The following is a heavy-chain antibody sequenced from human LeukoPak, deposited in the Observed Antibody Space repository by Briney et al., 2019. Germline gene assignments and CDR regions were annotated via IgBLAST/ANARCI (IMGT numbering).Heavy chain of an antibody. CDR2: INTDGSST. CDR3: AKGKGYYDSSGYYYDY. CDR1: GVTFSSYW. Sequence: PGGSLRLSCAASGVTFSSYWMHWVRQAPGKGLVWVSHINTDGSSTNYADSVKGRFTISRDNAKNTLYLQMSSLRAEDTAVYYCAKGKGYYDSSGYYYDYWGQGTLVTVSS. V-gene: IGHV3-74*01. D-gene: IGHD3-22*01. J-gene: IGHJ4*02.